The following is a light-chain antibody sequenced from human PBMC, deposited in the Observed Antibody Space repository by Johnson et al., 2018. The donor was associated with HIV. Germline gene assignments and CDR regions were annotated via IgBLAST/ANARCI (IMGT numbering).Light chain of an antibody. Sequence: QSVLTQPPSVSAAPGQKVTISCSGSSSNIGNNYVSWYQQLPGTAPKLLIYENNKRPSGIPDRFSGSKSGTSATLGITGLQTGDEADYYCGTWDSRLSADGFGTGTKVTVL. CDR3: GTWDSRLSADG. V-gene: IGLV1-51*02. J-gene: IGLJ1*01. CDR2: ENN. CDR1: SSNIGNNY.